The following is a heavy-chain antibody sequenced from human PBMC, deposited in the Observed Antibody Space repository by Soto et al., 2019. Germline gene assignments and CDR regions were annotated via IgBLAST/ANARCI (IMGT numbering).Heavy chain of an antibody. V-gene: IGHV3-23*01. D-gene: IGHD3-3*01. CDR3: AKDYYDFWSGYPRPQFDY. CDR1: GFTFSSYA. CDR2: ISGSGGST. J-gene: IGHJ4*02. Sequence: PGGSLRLSCAASGFTFSSYAMSWVRQAPGKGLEWVSAISGSGGSTYYADSVKGRFTISRDNSKNTLYLQMNSLRAEDTAVYYCAKDYYDFWSGYPRPQFDYWGQGTLVTVSS.